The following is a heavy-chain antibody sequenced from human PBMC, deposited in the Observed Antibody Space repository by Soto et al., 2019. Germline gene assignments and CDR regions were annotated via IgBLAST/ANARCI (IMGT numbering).Heavy chain of an antibody. CDR2: FSAGGDYR. J-gene: IGHJ4*02. CDR1: GFSFSDYS. Sequence: EVQLLQSGGGLAQPGGSLTLSCAASGFSFSDYSMNWVRRAPGKGLEWVSAFSAGGDYRHYADSVKGRFTISRDNSKNTRLLQMNSLGAEDTARYYCAREARYDRGVYHYEGIDYWGQGTLVTVSS. D-gene: IGHD3-22*01. CDR3: AREARYDRGVYHYEGIDY. V-gene: IGHV3-23*01.